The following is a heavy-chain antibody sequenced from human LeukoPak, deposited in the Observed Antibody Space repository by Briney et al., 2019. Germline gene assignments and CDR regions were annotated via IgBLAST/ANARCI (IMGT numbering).Heavy chain of an antibody. J-gene: IGHJ4*02. CDR1: GFTFSSYE. V-gene: IGHV3-48*03. D-gene: IGHD4-11*01. CDR2: ISSSGSTI. CDR3: ARLFRLQAYDY. Sequence: QPGGSLRLSCAASGFTFSSYEMNWVRQAPGKGLEWVSYISSSGSTIYYADSVKGRFTISRDNAKNSLYLQMNSLRAEDTAVYYCARLFRLQAYDYWGQGTLVTVSS.